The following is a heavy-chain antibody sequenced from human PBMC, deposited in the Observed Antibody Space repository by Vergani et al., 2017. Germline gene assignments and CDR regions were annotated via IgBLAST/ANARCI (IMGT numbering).Heavy chain of an antibody. J-gene: IGHJ4*02. CDR3: ARDYLDFSGSGSPYYFDH. Sequence: VQLVESGGGLVKPGGSLRLSCAASGFTFSSYAMHWVRQAPGKGLEWVTIISYDGSNKYYADSVKGRFTIYRDNSKNTLYLQMNSLRAEDTAVYYCARDYLDFSGSGSPYYFDHWGQGTQVAVSS. CDR2: ISYDGSNK. V-gene: IGHV3-30-3*01. D-gene: IGHD3-10*01. CDR1: GFTFSSYA.